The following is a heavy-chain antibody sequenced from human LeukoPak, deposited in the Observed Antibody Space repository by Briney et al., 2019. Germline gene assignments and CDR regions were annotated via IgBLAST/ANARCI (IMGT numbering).Heavy chain of an antibody. Sequence: ASVKVSCKASGYTFTSYYMHWVRQAPGQGLEWTGIINPSGGSTSYAQKFQGRVTMTRDTSTSTVYMELSSLRSEDTAVYYCARQPPGYYYGMDVWGQGTTVTVSS. D-gene: IGHD1-14*01. V-gene: IGHV1-46*01. J-gene: IGHJ6*02. CDR2: INPSGGST. CDR1: GYTFTSYY. CDR3: ARQPPGYYYGMDV.